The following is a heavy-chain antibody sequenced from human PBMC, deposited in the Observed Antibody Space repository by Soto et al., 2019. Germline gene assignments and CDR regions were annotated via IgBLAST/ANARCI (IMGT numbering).Heavy chain of an antibody. V-gene: IGHV3-15*01. Sequence: GGSLRLSCAASGFTFSNAWMSWVRQAPGKGLEWVGRIKSKTDGGTTDYAAPVKGRFTISRDDSKNTLYLQMNSLKTEDTAVYYCTTYRTHDYGDYKGLVWFDPWGQGTLVTVSS. CDR1: GFTFSNAW. J-gene: IGHJ5*02. CDR3: TTYRTHDYGDYKGLVWFDP. CDR2: IKSKTDGGTT. D-gene: IGHD4-17*01.